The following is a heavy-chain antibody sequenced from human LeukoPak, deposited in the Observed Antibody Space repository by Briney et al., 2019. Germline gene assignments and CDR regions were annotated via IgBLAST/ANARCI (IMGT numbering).Heavy chain of an antibody. Sequence: SVKVSCTASGGTFSSYAISWVRQAPGQGLEWMGGIIPIFGTANYAQKFQGRVTITADESTSTAYMELSSLRSEDMAVYYCARDSGDSSGYYDWGQGTLVTVSS. D-gene: IGHD3-22*01. CDR3: ARDSGDSSGYYD. CDR2: IIPIFGTA. V-gene: IGHV1-69*13. CDR1: GGTFSSYA. J-gene: IGHJ4*02.